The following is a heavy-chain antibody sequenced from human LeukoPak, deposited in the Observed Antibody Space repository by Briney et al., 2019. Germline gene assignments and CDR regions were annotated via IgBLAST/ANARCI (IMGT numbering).Heavy chain of an antibody. CDR1: GGSISSGGYY. CDR3: ARETRIVGATPDY. Sequence: SETLSLTCTVSGGSISSGGYYWSWIRQPAGKGLEWIGRIYTSGSTNYNPSLKSRVTISVDTSKNQFSLKLSSVTAADTAVYYCARETRIVGATPDYWGQGTLVTVSS. V-gene: IGHV4-61*02. CDR2: IYTSGST. J-gene: IGHJ4*02. D-gene: IGHD1-26*01.